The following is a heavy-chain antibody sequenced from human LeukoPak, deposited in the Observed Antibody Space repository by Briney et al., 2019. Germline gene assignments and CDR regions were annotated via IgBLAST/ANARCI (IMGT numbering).Heavy chain of an antibody. Sequence: GGSLRLSCAASGFTFSSYWMSWVRQAPGKGLEWVANIKQDGSEKYYVDSVKGRFTISRDNSKNTLYLQMNSLRAKDTAVYYCANSNWFDPWGQGTLVTVSS. J-gene: IGHJ5*02. CDR3: ANSNWFDP. V-gene: IGHV3-7*03. CDR2: IKQDGSEK. CDR1: GFTFSSYW.